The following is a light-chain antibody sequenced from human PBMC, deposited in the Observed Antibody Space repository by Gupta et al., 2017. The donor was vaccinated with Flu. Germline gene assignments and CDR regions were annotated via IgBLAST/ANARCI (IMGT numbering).Light chain of an antibody. CDR1: QTVLYSSNDKNY. J-gene: IGKJ2*01. Sequence: EIVMTKSQAFLAVSLGARAPINCKSSQTVLYSSNDKNYLSWYQLKPGQPPKLLIYWASTRESGVPDRFSGSGSGTDFTLTISSLQAEDMAVYYCQQYYGVPYTFGQGTKLEIK. CDR2: WAS. CDR3: QQYYGVPYT. V-gene: IGKV4-1*01.